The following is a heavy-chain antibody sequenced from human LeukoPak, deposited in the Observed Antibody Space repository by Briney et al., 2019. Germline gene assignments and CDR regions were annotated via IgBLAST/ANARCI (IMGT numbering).Heavy chain of an antibody. CDR3: ARSSGNPSIPDAFDI. Sequence: SETLSLTCTVSGGSTSSGVYYWSWIRQHPGKGLEWIGYIYYSGSTYYNPSLKSRVTISVDTSKNQFSLKLSSVTAADTAVYYCARSSGNPSIPDAFDIWGQGTMVTVSS. CDR2: IYYSGST. J-gene: IGHJ3*02. D-gene: IGHD1-14*01. CDR1: GGSTSSGVYY. V-gene: IGHV4-31*03.